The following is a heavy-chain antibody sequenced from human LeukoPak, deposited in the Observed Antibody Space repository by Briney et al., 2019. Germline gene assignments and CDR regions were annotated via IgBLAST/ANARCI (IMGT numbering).Heavy chain of an antibody. J-gene: IGHJ3*02. CDR3: ARGTFTSGPKRGAFDI. D-gene: IGHD3-16*01. CDR2: MNPNTGNI. V-gene: IGHV1-8*03. Sequence: ASVKVSCKASGYTFISHDINWARQAPGQGLEWMGWMNPNTGNIGYAQNFQGRVTITRNTSITTAYMELSSLRSEDTAVYYCARGTFTSGPKRGAFDIWGQGTMVTVSS. CDR1: GYTFISHD.